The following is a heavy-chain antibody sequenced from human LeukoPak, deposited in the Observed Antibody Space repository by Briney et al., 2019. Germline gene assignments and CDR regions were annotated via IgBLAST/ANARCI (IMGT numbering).Heavy chain of an antibody. CDR3: ARRIGYCSGGSCYSGTSPFDY. D-gene: IGHD2-15*01. Sequence: GGSLRLSCAASGFTFSSYSMNWVRQAPGKGLEWVSSISSSSSYIYYADSVKGRFTISRDNAKNSLYLQMNSQRAEDTAVYYCARRIGYCSGGSCYSGTSPFDYWGQGTLVTVSS. CDR1: GFTFSSYS. CDR2: ISSSSSYI. J-gene: IGHJ4*02. V-gene: IGHV3-21*01.